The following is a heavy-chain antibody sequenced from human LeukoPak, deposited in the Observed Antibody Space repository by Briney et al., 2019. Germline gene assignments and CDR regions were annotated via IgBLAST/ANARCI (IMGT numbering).Heavy chain of an antibody. CDR3: AKDGDYYDSSGYPGGDY. CDR2: IRYDGSNK. Sequence: PGGSLRLSCAASGFTFSSYCMHWVRQAPGKGLEWVAFIRYDGSNKYYADSVKGRFTISRDNSKNTLYLQMNGLRAEDTAVYYCAKDGDYYDSSGYPGGDYWGQGTLVTVSS. V-gene: IGHV3-30*02. J-gene: IGHJ4*02. D-gene: IGHD3-22*01. CDR1: GFTFSSYC.